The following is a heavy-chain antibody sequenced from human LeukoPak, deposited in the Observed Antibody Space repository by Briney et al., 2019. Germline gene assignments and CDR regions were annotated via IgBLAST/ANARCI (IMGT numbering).Heavy chain of an antibody. Sequence: SETLSFTCAVSGYSISSGYYWGWIRQPPGKGLEWIGSIYHSGSTYYNPSLKSRVTISVDTSKNQFSLKLSSVTAADTAVYYCARLLGPVYFDYWGQGTLVTVSS. CDR1: GYSISSGYY. CDR3: ARLLGPVYFDY. CDR2: IYHSGST. J-gene: IGHJ4*02. V-gene: IGHV4-38-2*01.